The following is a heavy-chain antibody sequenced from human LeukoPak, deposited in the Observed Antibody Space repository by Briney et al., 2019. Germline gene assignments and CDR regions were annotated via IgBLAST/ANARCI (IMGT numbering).Heavy chain of an antibody. V-gene: IGHV4-34*01. CDR2: INHSGST. D-gene: IGHD3-9*01. J-gene: IGHJ4*02. CDR3: TPSLYEFLTGSPY. CDR1: GGYFSGYY. Sequence: SETLSLTCAVYGGYFSGYYWSWIRQPPGKGLEWIGEINHSGSTNYNPSLKSRVKSRVTKSLDTSKNQFSLKLSSVTAADTAVYYYTPSLYEFLTGSPYWGQGTLVTVSS.